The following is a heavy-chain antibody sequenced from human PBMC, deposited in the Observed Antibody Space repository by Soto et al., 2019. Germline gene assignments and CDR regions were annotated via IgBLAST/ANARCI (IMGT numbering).Heavy chain of an antibody. CDR3: ARDIDCSGGSCYSAGWFDP. CDR1: GFTFSSYA. D-gene: IGHD2-15*01. Sequence: GGSLRLSCAASGFTFSSYAMHWVRQAPGKGLEWVAVISYDGSNKYYADSVKGRFTISRDNSKNTLYLQMNSLRAEDTAVYYCARDIDCSGGSCYSAGWFDPWGQGTLVTVSS. V-gene: IGHV3-30-3*01. J-gene: IGHJ5*02. CDR2: ISYDGSNK.